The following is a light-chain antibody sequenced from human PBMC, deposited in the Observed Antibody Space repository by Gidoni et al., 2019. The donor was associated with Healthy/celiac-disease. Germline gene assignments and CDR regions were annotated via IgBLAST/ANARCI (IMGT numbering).Light chain of an antibody. V-gene: IGKV3-11*01. CDR1: QSVSSY. Sequence: EIVLTQSPATLSLSPGERATLSCRASQSVSSYLAWYQQKPGQAPRLLIYDASNRATGIPARFSGSGSATDVTLTIISLEPEDFAVYYCQQRSNWPPLTFGGGTKVEIK. J-gene: IGKJ4*01. CDR3: QQRSNWPPLT. CDR2: DAS.